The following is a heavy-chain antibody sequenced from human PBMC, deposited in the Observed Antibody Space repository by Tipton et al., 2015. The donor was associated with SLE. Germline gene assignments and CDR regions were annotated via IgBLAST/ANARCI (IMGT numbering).Heavy chain of an antibody. CDR1: GGSISSSH. V-gene: IGHV4-59*01. D-gene: IGHD5-24*01. CDR3: ARTEMLTIASTRHHAFDI. J-gene: IGHJ3*02. Sequence: TLSLTCTVSGGSISSSHWSWIRQPPGRGLEWIGYIHYSGNTEYNPSLKSRVTITIDTSKNQFSLNLSSVTAADTALYYCARTEMLTIASTRHHAFDIWGQGTMVTVSS. CDR2: IHYSGNT.